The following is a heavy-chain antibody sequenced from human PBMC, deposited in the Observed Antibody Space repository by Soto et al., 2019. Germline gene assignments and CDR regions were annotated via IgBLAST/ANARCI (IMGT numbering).Heavy chain of an antibody. D-gene: IGHD3-10*01. CDR3: ARVHYRGSGRNWFDP. CDR1: GFTFSSYS. Sequence: AGGSLRLSCAASGFTFSSYSMRWVRQAPGQGLEWVSSISSSSYIYYADSVKGRFTISRDNAKNSLYLQMNSLRAEDTAVYYCARVHYRGSGRNWFDPWGQGTLVTVSS. CDR2: ISSSSYI. V-gene: IGHV3-21*01. J-gene: IGHJ5*02.